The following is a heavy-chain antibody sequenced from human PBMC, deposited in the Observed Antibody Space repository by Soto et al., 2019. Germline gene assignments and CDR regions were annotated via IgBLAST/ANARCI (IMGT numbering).Heavy chain of an antibody. V-gene: IGHV1-58*01. J-gene: IGHJ6*02. CDR2: IVVGSGNT. D-gene: IGHD5-12*01. CDR1: GFTFTSSA. Sequence: GASVKVSCKASGFTFTSSAVQWVRQARGQRLEWIGWIVVGSGNTNYAQKFQERVTITRDMSTSTAYIELSSLRSEDTAVYYCAADLGRWLQLHGDYYYGMDVWGQGTTVTVSS. CDR3: AADLGRWLQLHGDYYYGMDV.